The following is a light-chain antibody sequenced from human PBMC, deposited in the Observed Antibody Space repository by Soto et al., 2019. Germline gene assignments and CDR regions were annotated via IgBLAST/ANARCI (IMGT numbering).Light chain of an antibody. CDR2: EVS. CDR1: GSDVGGYNY. V-gene: IGLV2-8*01. J-gene: IGLJ2*01. CDR3: SSYAGSNNVV. Sequence: QSALTQPPSASGSPGQSVTISCTGTGSDVGGYNYVSWYQQHPGKAPKLMIYEVSKRPSGVPDRFSGSKSGNTASLTVSGLQAEDEADYYCSSYAGSNNVVFGGGTNLTVL.